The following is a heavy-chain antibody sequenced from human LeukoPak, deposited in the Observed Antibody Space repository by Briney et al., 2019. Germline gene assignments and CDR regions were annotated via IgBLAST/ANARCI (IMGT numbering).Heavy chain of an antibody. CDR3: IVVPAAMWGRYGMDV. J-gene: IGHJ6*02. V-gene: IGHV3-30*02. CDR2: IRYDGSNK. D-gene: IGHD2-2*01. Sequence: PGGSLRLSCAASGFTFSSYGMHWVRQAPGKGLEWVAFIRYDGSNKYYADSAKGRFTISRDNSKNTLYLQMNSLRAEDTAVYYCIVVPAAMWGRYGMDVWGQGTTVTVSS. CDR1: GFTFSSYG.